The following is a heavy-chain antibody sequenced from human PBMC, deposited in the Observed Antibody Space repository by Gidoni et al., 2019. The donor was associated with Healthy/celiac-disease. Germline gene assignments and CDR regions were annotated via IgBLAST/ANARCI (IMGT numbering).Heavy chain of an antibody. Sequence: QVQLQQWVAGLLKPSETLSLTCAVSGGSFRVYSWSWIRQPPGKGLEWIGEINHSGSTNYNPSLKSRVTISVDTSKNQFSRKLSAVTAADTAVYYCASGGIGALDYYYYYGMDVWGQGTTVTVSS. CDR1: GGSFRVYS. D-gene: IGHD3-16*01. J-gene: IGHJ6*02. CDR3: ASGGIGALDYYYYYGMDV. CDR2: INHSGST. V-gene: IGHV4-34*01.